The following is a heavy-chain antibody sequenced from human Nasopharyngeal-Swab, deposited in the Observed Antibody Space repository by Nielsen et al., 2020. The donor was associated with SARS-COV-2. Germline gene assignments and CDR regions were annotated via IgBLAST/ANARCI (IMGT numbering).Heavy chain of an antibody. D-gene: IGHD1-26*01. J-gene: IGHJ3*02. CDR2: IRSKTYGGAP. CDR3: ARSVGSFYGQGAFDI. V-gene: IGHV3-49*01. Sequence: GGSLRLSCTTSGFTFGDYAMSWFRQAPGKGLEWVGFIRSKTYGGAPEYAASVKGRFTISRDGAESIAYLQMNSLETEDTGVYYCARSVGSFYGQGAFDIWDQGTMVTVSS. CDR1: GFTFGDYA.